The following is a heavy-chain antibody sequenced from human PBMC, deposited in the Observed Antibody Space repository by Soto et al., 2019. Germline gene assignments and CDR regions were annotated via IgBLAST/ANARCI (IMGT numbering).Heavy chain of an antibody. D-gene: IGHD2-21*01. Sequence: EVQLVESGGDLVQPGGSLRLSCAASGFTFSTYWMSWVRQAPGKGLEWVANIKEDGSEKYYVESVKGRFTISRDNAKNSLYLQMNSLRAADTAIYYCARDVGHCRVDKFYTLFDSWGHGTLVTVSS. CDR3: ARDVGHCRVDKFYTLFDS. CDR2: IKEDGSEK. J-gene: IGHJ4*01. CDR1: GFTFSTYW. V-gene: IGHV3-7*01.